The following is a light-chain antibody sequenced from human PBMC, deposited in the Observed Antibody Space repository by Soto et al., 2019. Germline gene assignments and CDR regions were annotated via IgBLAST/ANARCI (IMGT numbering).Light chain of an antibody. Sequence: DIQMTQSPSTLSASVGDRVTITCRVSQSISNYLAWYQQKPGKAPDLLIYMASDLQSGVPSRFSGSGSGTEFTLTISSLQPDDFATYYCQQYHRYPLTFGGGTKVEVK. CDR2: MAS. CDR1: QSISNY. J-gene: IGKJ4*01. V-gene: IGKV1-5*03. CDR3: QQYHRYPLT.